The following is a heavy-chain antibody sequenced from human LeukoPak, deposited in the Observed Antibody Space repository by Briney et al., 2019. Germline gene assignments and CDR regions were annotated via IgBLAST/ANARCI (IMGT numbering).Heavy chain of an antibody. D-gene: IGHD3-9*01. CDR1: GYSFTNYW. CDR2: IYPGDSDA. V-gene: IGHV5-51*01. J-gene: IGHJ4*02. CDR3: ARHYGYFDPFDY. Sequence: GESLKISRKGSGYSFTNYWIGWVRQMPGKGLKWMGIIYPGDSDARYSPSFQGQVTISADKSISTAYLQWSSLKASETAMYYCARHYGYFDPFDYWGQGTLVTVSS.